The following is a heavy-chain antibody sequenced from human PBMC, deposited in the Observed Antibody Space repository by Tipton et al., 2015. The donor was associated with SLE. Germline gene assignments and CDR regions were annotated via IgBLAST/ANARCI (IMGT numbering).Heavy chain of an antibody. V-gene: IGHV4-59*01. CDR2: IYYSGGT. D-gene: IGHD2-15*01. J-gene: IGHJ2*01. Sequence: TLSLTCTVSGGSMSTYYWSWIRLPPGKGLEWISYIYYSGGTSYNPSLNSRVTISVDTSRNQFSLKLTSVTAADSAVYYCARYSLTNWHLDLWGRGTLVTVSS. CDR1: GGSMSTYY. CDR3: ARYSLTNWHLDL.